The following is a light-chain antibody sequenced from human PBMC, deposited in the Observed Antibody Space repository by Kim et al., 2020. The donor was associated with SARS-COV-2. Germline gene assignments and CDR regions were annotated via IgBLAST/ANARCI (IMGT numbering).Light chain of an antibody. J-gene: IGLJ2*01. CDR1: KLGDKY. V-gene: IGLV3-1*01. Sequence: VPPGQTARITCSADKLGDKYASWYQQKPGQSPVLVMYQNKKRPSGIPERFSGSNSGNTATLIISGTQALDEADYYCQAWDISTLVFGGGTQLTVL. CDR3: QAWDISTLV. CDR2: QNK.